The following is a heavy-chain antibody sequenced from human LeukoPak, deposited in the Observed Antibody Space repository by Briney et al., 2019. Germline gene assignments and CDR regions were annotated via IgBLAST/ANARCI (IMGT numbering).Heavy chain of an antibody. J-gene: IGHJ5*02. Sequence: ASVKVSFKATAYTFTCSGITWGRQAPGQGLEYMGWISPYNGNTNYVQKFQGRVTMTTDTSTSTAYMELRSLRSDDTAIHYCGRDVKGFDPWGQGTLVTVSS. CDR2: ISPYNGNT. CDR1: AYTFTCSG. V-gene: IGHV1-18*01. CDR3: GRDVKGFDP.